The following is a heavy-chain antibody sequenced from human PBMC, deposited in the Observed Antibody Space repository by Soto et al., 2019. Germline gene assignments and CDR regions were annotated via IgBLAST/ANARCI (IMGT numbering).Heavy chain of an antibody. J-gene: IGHJ4*02. CDR3: AHRLKYHTTWYYFDY. Sequence: SGPTLVNPTETLTLTCSFSGFSLSTSEVGVGWIRQPPGKAPEWLALIYGNNDRRYSPSLRPRLTITKDTSKNNVVLSMTNMDPVDSAPSSCAHRLKYHTTWYYFDYWGLGTLVTVSS. CDR2: IYGNNDR. D-gene: IGHD2-8*02. V-gene: IGHV2-5*01. CDR1: GFSLSTSEVG.